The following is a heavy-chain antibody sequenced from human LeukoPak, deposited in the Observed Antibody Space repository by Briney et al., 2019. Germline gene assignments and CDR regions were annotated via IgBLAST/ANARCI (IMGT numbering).Heavy chain of an antibody. V-gene: IGHV3-15*01. CDR1: GFTFSNAW. CDR2: IKSKTDGGTT. Sequence: PGGSLRLSCAASGFTFSNAWMSWVRQAPGKGLEWVGRIKSKTDGGTTDYAAPVKGRFTISRDDPKNTLYLQMNSLKTEDTAVYYCTTDSPPTVGATVTDAFDIWGQGTMVTVSS. D-gene: IGHD1-26*01. CDR3: TTDSPPTVGATVTDAFDI. J-gene: IGHJ3*02.